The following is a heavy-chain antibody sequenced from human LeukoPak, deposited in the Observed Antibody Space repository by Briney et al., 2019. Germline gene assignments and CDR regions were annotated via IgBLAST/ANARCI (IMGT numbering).Heavy chain of an antibody. V-gene: IGHV1-18*01. CDR1: GYTFTSYG. CDR3: ARDGYCSGGSCYFLAPFDY. J-gene: IGHJ4*02. D-gene: IGHD2-15*01. Sequence: GASVKVSCKASGYTFTSYGISWVRQAPGQGLEWMGWISAYNGNTNYAQKLQGRVTMTTDPSTSTAYMELRSLRSDDTSVYYCARDGYCSGGSCYFLAPFDYWGQGTLVTVSS. CDR2: ISAYNGNT.